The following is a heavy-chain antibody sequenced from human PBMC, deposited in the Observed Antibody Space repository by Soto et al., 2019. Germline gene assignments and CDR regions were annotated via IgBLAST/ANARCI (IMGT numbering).Heavy chain of an antibody. CDR2: IYHSGST. D-gene: IGHD5-12*01. Sequence: QVQLQESGPGLVKPSGTLSLTCAVSGGSISSSNWWSWVRQPPGKGLEWIGEIYHSGSTNYNPSLKSRVTISVDKSKNQFSLKLSSVTAADTAVYYCARVSDIVATIKGSYYYYGMDVWGQGTTVTVSS. CDR1: GGSISSSNW. CDR3: ARVSDIVATIKGSYYYYGMDV. J-gene: IGHJ6*02. V-gene: IGHV4-4*02.